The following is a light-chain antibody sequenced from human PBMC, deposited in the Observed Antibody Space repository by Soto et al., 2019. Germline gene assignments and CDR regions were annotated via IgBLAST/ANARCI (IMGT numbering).Light chain of an antibody. Sequence: QSALTQPPSASGSPGQSVTISCTGTSSDVGGYNYVSWYQLHPGKAPKLMIYEVTKRPSGVPDRFSGSKSGNTASLTVSGLQAEDEADYYCSSYAGSNKFGVFGGGTKLTVL. V-gene: IGLV2-8*01. CDR2: EVT. CDR1: SSDVGGYNY. CDR3: SSYAGSNKFGV. J-gene: IGLJ2*01.